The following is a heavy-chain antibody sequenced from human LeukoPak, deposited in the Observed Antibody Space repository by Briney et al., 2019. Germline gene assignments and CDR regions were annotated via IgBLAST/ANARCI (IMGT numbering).Heavy chain of an antibody. CDR3: ARDGGWEVLVLAFDI. V-gene: IGHV1-18*01. D-gene: IGHD1-26*01. Sequence: GASVKVSCKASGYTFTKYGISWVRQAPGQGLEWMGWISAYNGNTNYAQKLQGRVTMTTDTSTSTAYMELKSLRSDDTAVYYCARDGGWEVLVLAFDIWGQGTMVTVSS. J-gene: IGHJ3*02. CDR1: GYTFTKYG. CDR2: ISAYNGNT.